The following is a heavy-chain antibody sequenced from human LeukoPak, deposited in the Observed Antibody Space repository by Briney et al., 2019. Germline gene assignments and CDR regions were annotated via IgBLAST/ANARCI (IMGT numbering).Heavy chain of an antibody. CDR3: TTDGDPPTFKLELNYYYMDV. Sequence: GGSLRLSCSASGFTFSNAWMSWVRQAPGKGLEWVGRIKSKTDGGTTDYAAPVKGRFTISRGDSKNTLYLQMNSLKTEDTAVYYCTTDGDPPTFKLELNYYYMDVWGKGTTVTVSS. CDR1: GFTFSNAW. V-gene: IGHV3-15*01. J-gene: IGHJ6*03. CDR2: IKSKTDGGTT. D-gene: IGHD1-7*01.